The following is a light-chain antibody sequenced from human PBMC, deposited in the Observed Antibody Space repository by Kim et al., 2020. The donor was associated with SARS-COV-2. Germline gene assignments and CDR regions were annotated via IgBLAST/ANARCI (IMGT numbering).Light chain of an antibody. J-gene: IGLJ1*01. CDR2: DVT. CDR1: SSDVGAYNY. CDR3: NSYTTSRTYV. V-gene: IGLV2-14*03. Sequence: QSALTQPASVSGSPGQSITMSCTGTSSDVGAYNYVSWYQQHPDRAPKLIIYDVTNRPSGVSNRFSASKSGNTASLTISGLQAEDEADCFCNSYTTSRTYVFGSGTKVTVL.